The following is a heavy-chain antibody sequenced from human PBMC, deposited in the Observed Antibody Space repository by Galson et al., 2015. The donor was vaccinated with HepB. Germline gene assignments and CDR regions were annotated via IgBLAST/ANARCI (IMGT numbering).Heavy chain of an antibody. V-gene: IGHV3-11*06. Sequence: SLRLSCAASGFTFSDYYMNWIRQAPGKGLEWVAYISSSSSYINYADSVKGRFTISRDDAENSLYLQMHSLRADDTAVYYCARPFYSDNSGYSPFDYWGQGTLVTVSS. CDR1: GFTFSDYY. D-gene: IGHD3-22*01. CDR3: ARPFYSDNSGYSPFDY. J-gene: IGHJ4*02. CDR2: ISSSSSYI.